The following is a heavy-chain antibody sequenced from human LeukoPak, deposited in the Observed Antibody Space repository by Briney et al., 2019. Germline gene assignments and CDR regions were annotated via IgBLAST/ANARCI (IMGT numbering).Heavy chain of an antibody. J-gene: IGHJ6*02. CDR2: INHSGST. CDR1: GGSFSGYY. V-gene: IGHV4-34*01. CDR3: VYYYYGMDV. Sequence: PSETLSLTCAVYGGSFSGYYWSWIRQPPGEGLEWIGEINHSGSTNYNPSLKSRVTISVDTSKNQLSLKLSSVTAADTAVYYCVYYYYGMDVWGQGTTVTVSS.